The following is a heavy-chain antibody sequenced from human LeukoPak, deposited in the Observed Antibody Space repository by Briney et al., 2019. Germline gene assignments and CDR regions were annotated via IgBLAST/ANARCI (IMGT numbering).Heavy chain of an antibody. D-gene: IGHD1-7*01. Sequence: PGGSLRLSCAVSGFTFSDYWMRWVRQAPGKGLEWVASINKDGSEVQYVASVKGRFTISRDNAKNSVYLQMTSLGAEDTAVYYCARDGITCTRDYWGQGALVTVSS. CDR3: ARDGITCTRDY. J-gene: IGHJ4*02. CDR1: GFTFSDYW. CDR2: INKDGSEV. V-gene: IGHV3-7*01.